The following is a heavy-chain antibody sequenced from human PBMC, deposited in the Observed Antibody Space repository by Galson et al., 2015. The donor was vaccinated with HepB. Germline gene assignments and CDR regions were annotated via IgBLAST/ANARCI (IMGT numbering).Heavy chain of an antibody. CDR1: GFTFSDYY. CDR2: ISSSSSYT. D-gene: IGHD6-13*01. Sequence: SLRLSCAASGFTFSDYYMSWIRQAPGKGLEWVSYISSSSSYTNYADSVKGRFTISRDNAKNSLYLQMNSLRAEDTAVYYCARGEIAAAGHSYYFDFWGQGTLVTVSS. CDR3: ARGEIAAAGHSYYFDF. V-gene: IGHV3-11*06. J-gene: IGHJ4*02.